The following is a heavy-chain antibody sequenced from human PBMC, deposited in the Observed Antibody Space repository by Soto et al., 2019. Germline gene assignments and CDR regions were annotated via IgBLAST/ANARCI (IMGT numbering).Heavy chain of an antibody. CDR3: ARGSNYCRYYYYGMDV. CDR2: IKQDGSEK. CDR1: GFTFSSYW. J-gene: IGHJ6*02. D-gene: IGHD4-4*01. Sequence: GGSLRLSXAASGFTFSSYWMSWVRQAPGKGLEWVANIKQDGSEKYYVDSVKGRFTISRDNAKNSLYLQMNSLRAEDTAVYYCARGSNYCRYYYYGMDVWGQGTTVTVSS. V-gene: IGHV3-7*01.